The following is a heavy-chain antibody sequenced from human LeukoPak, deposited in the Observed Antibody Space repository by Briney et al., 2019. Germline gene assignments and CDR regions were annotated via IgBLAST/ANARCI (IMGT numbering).Heavy chain of an antibody. Sequence: GGSLRLSCAASGFTFSSYGMHWVRQAPGKGLEWVAFIRYDGSNKYYADSVKGRFTISRDNSKNTLYLQMNSLRAEDTAVYYCARVLSGDYADYYYYYMDVWGKGTTVTISS. J-gene: IGHJ6*03. CDR1: GFTFSSYG. CDR2: IRYDGSNK. D-gene: IGHD4-17*01. CDR3: ARVLSGDYADYYYYYMDV. V-gene: IGHV3-30*02.